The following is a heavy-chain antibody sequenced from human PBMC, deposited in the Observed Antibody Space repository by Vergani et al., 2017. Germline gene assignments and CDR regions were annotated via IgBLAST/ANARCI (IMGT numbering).Heavy chain of an antibody. CDR3: ARLHDYGDFFDY. J-gene: IGHJ4*02. CDR1: GFTFDDYG. D-gene: IGHD4-17*01. CDR2: INWNGGST. Sequence: EVQLVESGGGVVRPGGSLRLSCAASGFTFDDYGMSWARQAPGKGLEWVSGINWNGGSTGYEDSVKGRFTISRDNAKNSLYLQMNRLRAEDTALYYCARLHDYGDFFDYWGQGTLVTVSS. V-gene: IGHV3-20*04.